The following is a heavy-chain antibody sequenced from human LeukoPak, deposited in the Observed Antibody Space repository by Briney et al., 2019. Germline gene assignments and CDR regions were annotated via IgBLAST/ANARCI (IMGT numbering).Heavy chain of an antibody. CDR1: GGSISSSSYY. CDR2: IYYSGST. Sequence: PETLSLTCTVSGGSISSSSYYWGWIRQPPGKGLEWIGSIYYSGSTYYNPSLKSRVTISVDTSKNQFSLKLSSVTAADTAVYYCAGCMGDSSGLTRGFDYWGQGTLVTVSS. CDR3: AGCMGDSSGLTRGFDY. D-gene: IGHD3-22*01. V-gene: IGHV4-39*07. J-gene: IGHJ4*02.